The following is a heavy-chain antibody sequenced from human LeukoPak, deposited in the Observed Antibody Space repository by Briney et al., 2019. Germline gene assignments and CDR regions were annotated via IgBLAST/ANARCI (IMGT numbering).Heavy chain of an antibody. CDR3: VGHETPYYYIDV. CDR1: SHSITYNY. V-gene: IGHV4-38-2*02. Sequence: SETLSLTCTVSSHSITYNYYGWIRQSPVKGLEWIGSISQRGITYYNPSLQSRVTVSRDKSNNQLSLGLTSVTAADTAIYYCVGHETPYYYIDVWGKGTTVIISS. J-gene: IGHJ6*03. CDR2: ISQRGIT.